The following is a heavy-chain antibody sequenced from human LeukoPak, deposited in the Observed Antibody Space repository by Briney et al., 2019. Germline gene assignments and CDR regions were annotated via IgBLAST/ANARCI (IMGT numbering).Heavy chain of an antibody. CDR1: GYTFTDYY. Sequence: ASVKVSCKASGYTFTDYYMHWVRQAPGQGPEWMGWINPNSGGTNYAQKFQGRVTMTRDTSISTAYMELSRLRSDDTAVYYCARYYYDTSSVFDVWGQGTRVTVSS. CDR3: ARYYYDTSSVFDV. CDR2: INPNSGGT. V-gene: IGHV1-2*02. J-gene: IGHJ3*01. D-gene: IGHD3-22*01.